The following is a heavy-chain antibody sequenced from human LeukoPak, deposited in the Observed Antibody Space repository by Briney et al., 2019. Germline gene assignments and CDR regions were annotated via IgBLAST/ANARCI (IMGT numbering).Heavy chain of an antibody. D-gene: IGHD3-10*01. V-gene: IGHV4-34*01. J-gene: IGHJ4*02. CDR3: ARGGLWFGDD. Sequence: SETLSLTCAVYGGSFSGYYWSWIRQPPGKGLEWIGEINHSGSTNYNPSLKSRVTISVDTSKNQFSLKLSSVTAADTAVYYCARGGLWFGDDWGQGTLVTVSS. CDR2: INHSGST. CDR1: GGSFSGYY.